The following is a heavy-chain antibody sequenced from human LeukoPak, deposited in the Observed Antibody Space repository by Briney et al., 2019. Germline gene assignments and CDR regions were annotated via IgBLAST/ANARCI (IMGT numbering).Heavy chain of an antibody. J-gene: IGHJ4*02. CDR2: MNPNSGNT. Sequence: ASVKVSCKASGGTFSSYAISWVRQATGQGLEWMGWMNPNSGNTGYAQKSQGRVTMTRNTSIKTAYLELSRLRSEDTAVYYCARGNCSTTTCFFNDFWGQGTLVTISS. CDR3: ARGNCSTTTCFFNDF. CDR1: GGTFSSYA. V-gene: IGHV1-8*02. D-gene: IGHD2-2*01.